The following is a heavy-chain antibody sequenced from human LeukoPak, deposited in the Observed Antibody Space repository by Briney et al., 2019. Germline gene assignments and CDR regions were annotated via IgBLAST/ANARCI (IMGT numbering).Heavy chain of an antibody. CDR2: INSDGSWT. D-gene: IGHD2/OR15-2a*01. J-gene: IGHJ4*02. V-gene: IGHV3-74*01. CDR1: GGSFSGYYW. Sequence: LSSETLSLTCAVYGGSFSGYYWMHWVRQVPGKGLVWVSHINSDGSWTSYADSVKGRFTISKDNAKNTVYLQMNSLRAEDTAVYYCVSFYETYWGRGTLVTVSS. CDR3: VSFYETY.